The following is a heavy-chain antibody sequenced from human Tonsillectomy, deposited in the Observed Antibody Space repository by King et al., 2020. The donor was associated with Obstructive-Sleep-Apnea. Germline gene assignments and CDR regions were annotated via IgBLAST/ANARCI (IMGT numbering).Heavy chain of an antibody. D-gene: IGHD2-15*01. CDR2: IYYSGST. Sequence: QLQESGPGLVKPSESLSLTCTVAGGSITSSSYYLVWLRQPPGKSLQWIGSIYYSGSTYYNPSLKSRVTISVETSKNQFSLRLSSVTAADTAVYYCARVGGDWYFDLWGRGTLVTVSS. V-gene: IGHV4-39*07. CDR3: ARVGGDWYFDL. J-gene: IGHJ2*01. CDR1: GGSITSSSYY.